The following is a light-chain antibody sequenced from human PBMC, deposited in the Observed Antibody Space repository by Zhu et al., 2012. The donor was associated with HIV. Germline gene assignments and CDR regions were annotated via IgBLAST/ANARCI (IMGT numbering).Light chain of an antibody. CDR2: GAS. V-gene: IGKV3-11*01. CDR1: ESVSSS. Sequence: EIVLTQSPATLSLSPGERATLSCRASESVSSSLNWYQQKLGQAPRLLIYGASKRAPGIPARFSGSGSETDFTLTISSLEPEDFAVYYCQQRDNWPPITFGQGTRLEIK. J-gene: IGKJ5*01. CDR3: QQRDNWPPIT.